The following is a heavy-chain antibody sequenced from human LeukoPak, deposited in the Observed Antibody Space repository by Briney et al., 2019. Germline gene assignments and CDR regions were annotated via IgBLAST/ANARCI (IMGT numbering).Heavy chain of an antibody. CDR3: ARGQFYGSGSYYTPFDY. CDR1: GFTFSSYA. V-gene: IGHV3-30-3*01. Sequence: PGRSLRLSSAASGFTFSSYAMHWVRQAPGKGLEWVAVISYDGSNKYYADSVKGRFTISRDNSKNTLYLQMNSLRAEDTAVYYCARGQFYGSGSYYTPFDYWGQGTLVTVSS. D-gene: IGHD3-10*01. CDR2: ISYDGSNK. J-gene: IGHJ4*02.